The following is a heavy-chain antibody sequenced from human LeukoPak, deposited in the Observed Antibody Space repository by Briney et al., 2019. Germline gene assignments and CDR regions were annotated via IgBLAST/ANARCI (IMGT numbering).Heavy chain of an antibody. CDR1: GFTFSSYS. CDR3: ASGISAQPFDY. D-gene: IGHD2/OR15-2a*01. V-gene: IGHV3-21*01. CDR2: ISSSSSYI. J-gene: IGHJ4*02. Sequence: GGSLRLSCAASGFTFSSYSMNWVRQAPGKGLEWVSSISSSSSYIYYADSVKGRFTISRDNAKNSLYLQMSSLRAEDTAVYYCASGISAQPFDYWGQGTLVTVSS.